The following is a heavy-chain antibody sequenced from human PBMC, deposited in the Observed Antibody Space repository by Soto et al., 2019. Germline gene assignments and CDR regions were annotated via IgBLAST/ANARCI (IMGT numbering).Heavy chain of an antibody. CDR3: ARLPLKGPGAFDI. Sequence: SVKVSCKASGGTFSSYAISWVRQAPGQGLEWMGGIIPIFGTANYAQKFQGRVTITADESTSTAYMELSSLRSEDTAVYYCARLPLKGPGAFDIWGQGTMVTVSS. J-gene: IGHJ3*02. CDR2: IIPIFGTA. V-gene: IGHV1-69*13. CDR1: GGTFSSYA.